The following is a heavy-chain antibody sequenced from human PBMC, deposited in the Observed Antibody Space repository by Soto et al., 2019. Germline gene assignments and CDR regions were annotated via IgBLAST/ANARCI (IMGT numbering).Heavy chain of an antibody. CDR3: AKKVNSGPGSQYFDY. CDR1: GFTFSSYS. D-gene: IGHD3-10*01. CDR2: FRSGGDDGTT. J-gene: IGHJ4*02. Sequence: GGSLRLSCVASGFTFSSYSMSWVRQAPGKGLEWVSGFRSGGDDGTTYYADSVKGRFTISRDNSKNTLFLQMNSLRAEDTAIYYCAKKVNSGPGSQYFDYWGQGTLVTVSS. V-gene: IGHV3-23*01.